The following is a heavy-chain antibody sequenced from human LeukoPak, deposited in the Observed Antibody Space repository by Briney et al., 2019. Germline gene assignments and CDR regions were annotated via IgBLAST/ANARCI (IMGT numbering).Heavy chain of an antibody. CDR2: IYYSGST. Sequence: PSETLSLTCTVSGGSISSGDYYWSWIRQPPGKGLEWIGYIYYSGSTYYNPSLKSRVTISVDTSKNQFSLMLSSVTAADTAVYYCARVGWVVVPAAMLFPPSWFDPWGQGTLVTVSS. V-gene: IGHV4-30-4*01. D-gene: IGHD2-2*01. CDR3: ARVGWVVVPAAMLFPPSWFDP. J-gene: IGHJ5*02. CDR1: GGSISSGDYY.